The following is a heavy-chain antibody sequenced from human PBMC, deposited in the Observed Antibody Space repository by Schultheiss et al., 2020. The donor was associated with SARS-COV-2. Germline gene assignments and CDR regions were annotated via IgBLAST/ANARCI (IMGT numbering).Heavy chain of an antibody. CDR3: ARVQRVEAGYYYGMDV. J-gene: IGHJ6*02. V-gene: IGHV2-70*01. Sequence: SGPTLVKPTPTLTLTCTFSGFSLSTSGMCVSWIRQPPGKALEWLALIDWDDDKYYSTSLKTRLTISKDTSKNQVVLTMTNMDPVDTATYYCARVQRVEAGYYYGMDVWGQGTTVTVSS. D-gene: IGHD6-6*01. CDR2: IDWDDDK. CDR1: GFSLSTSGMC.